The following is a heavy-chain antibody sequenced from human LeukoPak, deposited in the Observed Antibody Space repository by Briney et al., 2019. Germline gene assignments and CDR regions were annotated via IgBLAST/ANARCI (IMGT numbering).Heavy chain of an antibody. J-gene: IGHJ5*02. V-gene: IGHV3-21*01. Sequence: GGSLRLSCAASGFTFSSYSMNWVRQAPGRGLEWVSSISSTSSYIFYADSVKGRFTISRDNAQNSLYLQMSSLGAEDTAVYFCAKNHVTVPNGDWFGPWGQGTLVTVSS. CDR2: ISSTSSYI. D-gene: IGHD4-11*01. CDR1: GFTFSSYS. CDR3: AKNHVTVPNGDWFGP.